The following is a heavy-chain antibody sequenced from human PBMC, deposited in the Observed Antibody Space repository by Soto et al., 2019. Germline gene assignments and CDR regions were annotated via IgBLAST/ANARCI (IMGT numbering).Heavy chain of an antibody. V-gene: IGHV4-31*03. CDR1: GGSISSGGYY. CDR3: ARGSSIAGIYYGMHV. J-gene: IGHJ6*02. CDR2: NYYSGIT. D-gene: IGHD6-6*01. Sequence: QVQLQESGPGLVKPSQTLSLTCTVSGGSISSGGYYWTWIRQHPGKGLEWIGYNYYSGITYYNPSLKRRFTMSLHPSKSQCSLKLSAVTAADPAVYYCARGSSIAGIYYGMHVWGQGTTVTVSS.